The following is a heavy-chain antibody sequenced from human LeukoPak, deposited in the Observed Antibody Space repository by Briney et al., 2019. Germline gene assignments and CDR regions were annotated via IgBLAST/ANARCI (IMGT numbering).Heavy chain of an antibody. V-gene: IGHV1-69*13. D-gene: IGHD6-13*01. CDR1: GGTFSSYA. CDR2: IIPIFGTA. CDR3: ARKSSSYDAFDI. J-gene: IGHJ3*02. Sequence: GASVEVSCKASGGTFSSYAISWVRQAPGQGLEWMGGIIPIFGTANYAQKFQGRVTITADESTSTAYMELSSLRSEDTAVYYCARKSSSYDAFDIWGQGTMVTVSS.